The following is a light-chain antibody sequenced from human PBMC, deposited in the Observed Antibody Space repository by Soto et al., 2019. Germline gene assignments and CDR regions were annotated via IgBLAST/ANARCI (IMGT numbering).Light chain of an antibody. V-gene: IGKV1-39*01. J-gene: IGKJ2*01. CDR1: QTISFY. CDR3: QQSFSTPHT. CDR2: ATS. Sequence: IQMTQSPSSLSASVGDTVTITCRASQTISFYLNWYQQKPGRTPNLLIYATSSLQSGVPSRFDGSGSGTEFTLTISSLQPDDFATYYCQQSFSTPHTFGQGIKLELK.